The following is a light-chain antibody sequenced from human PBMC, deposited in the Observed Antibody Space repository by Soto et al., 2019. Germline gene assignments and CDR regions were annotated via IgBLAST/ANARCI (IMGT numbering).Light chain of an antibody. CDR1: SSNIGSNY. J-gene: IGLJ3*02. Sequence: QPVLTQPPSASGTPGQRVTISCSGSSSNIGSNYVYWYQQLPGTAPKLLIYRNNQRPSGVPDRFSGSKSGTSASLAISRRRSEDEADYYCAAWDDSLSGWVFGGGTKLTVL. CDR3: AAWDDSLSGWV. CDR2: RNN. V-gene: IGLV1-47*01.